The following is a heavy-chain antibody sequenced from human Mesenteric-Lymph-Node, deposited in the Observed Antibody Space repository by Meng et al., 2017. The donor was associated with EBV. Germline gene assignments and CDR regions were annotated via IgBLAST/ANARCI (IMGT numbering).Heavy chain of an antibody. CDR1: GFTFSNYA. CDR3: TNLPYSY. V-gene: IGHV3-23*01. D-gene: IGHD4-11*01. J-gene: IGHJ4*02. CDR2: ISSSGTGT. Sequence: EVHLLESGGVLVQPGGSLRLSCAASGFTFSNYAMSWVRQVPGKGLEWVSSISSSGTGTYYGDSMKGRFTISRDNPGNTLYLQMNSLRVEDTAVYYCTNLPYSYWGQGTLVTVSS.